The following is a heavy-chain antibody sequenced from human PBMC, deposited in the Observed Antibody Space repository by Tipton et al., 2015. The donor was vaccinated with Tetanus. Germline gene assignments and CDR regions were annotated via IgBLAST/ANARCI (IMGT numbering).Heavy chain of an antibody. CDR1: GGSITSGAYL. D-gene: IGHD4-23*01. CDR3: ARYKTSLVTPGKYFDS. J-gene: IGHJ4*02. Sequence: TLSLTCAVSGGSITSGAYLWGWIRQPPGKGLEWIGYIYHSGSTYYSPSLRSRVVMSIDTSKNQFSLSLRSVTAADTAVYFCARYKTSLVTPGKYFDSWGQGALVTVSS. V-gene: IGHV4-30-2*01. CDR2: IYHSGST.